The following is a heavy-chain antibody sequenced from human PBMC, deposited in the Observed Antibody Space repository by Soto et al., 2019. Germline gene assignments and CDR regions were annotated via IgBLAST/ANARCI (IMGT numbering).Heavy chain of an antibody. J-gene: IGHJ4*02. CDR3: AKEGDSSGWFSYSYYFDY. V-gene: IGHV3-23*01. Sequence: GGSLRLSCAASGFTFGSYAMSWVRQAPGKGLEWVSAISGSGGSTYYADSVKGRFTISRDNSKNTLYLQMNSLRAEDTAVYYCAKEGDSSGWFSYSYYFDYWGQGTLVTVSS. D-gene: IGHD6-19*01. CDR1: GFTFGSYA. CDR2: ISGSGGST.